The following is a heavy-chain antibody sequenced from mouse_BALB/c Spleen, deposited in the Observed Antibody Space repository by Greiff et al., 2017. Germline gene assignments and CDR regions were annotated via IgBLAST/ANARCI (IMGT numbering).Heavy chain of an antibody. J-gene: IGHJ2*01. CDR2: ISSGSSTI. Sequence: EVHLVESGGGLVQPGGSRKLSCAASGFTFSSFGMHWVRQAPEKGLEWVAYISSGSSTIYYADTVKGRFTISRDNPKNTLFLQMTSLRSEDTAMYYCARSNWYFDYWGQGTTLTVSS. CDR1: GFTFSSFG. CDR3: ARSNWYFDY. V-gene: IGHV5-17*02. D-gene: IGHD4-1*01.